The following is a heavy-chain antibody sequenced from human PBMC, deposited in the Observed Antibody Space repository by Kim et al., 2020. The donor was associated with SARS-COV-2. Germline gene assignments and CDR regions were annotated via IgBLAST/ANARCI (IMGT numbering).Heavy chain of an antibody. Sequence: SETLSLTCTVSGDSIRTNNYYWGWIRQPPGKGLEWMGNVYYTGSTYYNPSFGSRVTMSVDTSKNHFSLNLTSVTAADPAVYYCAALTIAANWGYNWFDPWSQGTLVTVSS. J-gene: IGHJ5*02. CDR1: GDSIRTNNYY. V-gene: IGHV4-39*02. CDR2: VYYTGST. D-gene: IGHD7-27*01. CDR3: AALTIAANWGYNWFDP.